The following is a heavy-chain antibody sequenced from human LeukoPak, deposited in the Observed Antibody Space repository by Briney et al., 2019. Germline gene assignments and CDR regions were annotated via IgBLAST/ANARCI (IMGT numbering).Heavy chain of an antibody. D-gene: IGHD3-10*01. CDR1: GGSISISNYY. J-gene: IGHJ6*03. CDR2: ISYSGIMST. V-gene: IGHV4-39*07. Sequence: SETLSLTCTVSGGSISISNYYWGWIRQPPGKGLEWIGSISYSGIMSTYYNPSLKSRVTISVDTSKNQFSLNVRSVTAADTAVYYCARRSSVLLWFGGGPIYYYYMDVWGKGTTVTVSS. CDR3: ARRSSVLLWFGGGPIYYYYMDV.